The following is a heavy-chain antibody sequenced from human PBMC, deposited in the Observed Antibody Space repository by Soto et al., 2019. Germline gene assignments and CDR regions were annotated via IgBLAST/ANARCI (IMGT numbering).Heavy chain of an antibody. CDR3: ARPGNTSFRLRNFYTMDV. CDR1: GFTFRSYG. J-gene: IGHJ6*02. V-gene: IGHV3-33*01. Sequence: GGSLRLSCAASGFTFRSYGMHWVRQAPGKGLEWVALIWYDGSNKYYADSVKGRFTISRDNSKDTLYLQMSSLRVEDTAVYYCARPGNTSFRLRNFYTMDVWGQGTTVTVSS. D-gene: IGHD2-2*01. CDR2: IWYDGSNK.